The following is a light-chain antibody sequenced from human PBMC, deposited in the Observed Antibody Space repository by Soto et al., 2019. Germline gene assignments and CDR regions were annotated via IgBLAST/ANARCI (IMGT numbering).Light chain of an antibody. CDR3: QQYDNLPYS. J-gene: IGKJ2*01. CDR2: DAS. Sequence: DIQMTQSPSYLSASVGDRVTFTCQASQDISNYLQWYQQKEGKAPKLLIYDASNLETGVPSRFTGSGSGTDFTFTISSLQPEDIGTYYCQQYDNLPYSFDQGTKLEIK. V-gene: IGKV1-33*01. CDR1: QDISNY.